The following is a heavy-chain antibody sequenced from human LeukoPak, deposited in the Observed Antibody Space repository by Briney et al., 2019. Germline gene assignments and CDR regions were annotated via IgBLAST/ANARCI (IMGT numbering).Heavy chain of an antibody. CDR3: ARDRGDYYDSSGYADY. V-gene: IGHV1-69*04. J-gene: IGHJ4*02. CDR2: IIPIFGIA. D-gene: IGHD3-22*01. CDR1: GGTFSSYA. Sequence: RASVKVSCKASGGTFSSYAISWVRQAPGQGLEWMGRIIPIFGIANYAQKFQGRVTITADKFTSTAYMELSSLRSEDTAVYYCARDRGDYYDSSGYADYWGQGTLVTVSS.